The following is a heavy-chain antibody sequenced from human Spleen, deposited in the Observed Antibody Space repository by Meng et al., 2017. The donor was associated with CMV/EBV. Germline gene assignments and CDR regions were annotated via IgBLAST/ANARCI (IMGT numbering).Heavy chain of an antibody. CDR3: ARESIAVAGAVDY. V-gene: IGHV3-21*01. Sequence: GGSLRLSCVGSGFIFSSHSVNWVRQAPGKGLEWVSSITSSSNYIYYADSVRGRFTISRDNAKSSLYPQMNSLRADDSAVYYCARESIAVAGAVDYWGQGTLVTVSS. CDR1: GFIFSSHS. D-gene: IGHD6-19*01. J-gene: IGHJ4*02. CDR2: ITSSSNYI.